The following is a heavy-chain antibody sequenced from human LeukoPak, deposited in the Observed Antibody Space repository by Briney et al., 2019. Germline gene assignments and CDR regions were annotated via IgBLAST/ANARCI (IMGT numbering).Heavy chain of an antibody. CDR1: GGTFSSYA. V-gene: IGHV1-69*13. J-gene: IGHJ6*02. CDR2: IIPIFGTA. Sequence: GASVKVSCKASGGTFSSYAISWVRQAPGQGLEWMGGIIPIFGTANYAQKFQGRVTITADESTSTAYMELSSLRSEDTAVYYCARVDAGRLLDYGMDVWGQGTTVTVSS. CDR3: ARVDAGRLLDYGMDV. D-gene: IGHD3-10*01.